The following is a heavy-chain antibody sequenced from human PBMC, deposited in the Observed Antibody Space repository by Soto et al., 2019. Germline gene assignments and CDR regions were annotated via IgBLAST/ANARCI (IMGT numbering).Heavy chain of an antibody. Sequence: PGGSLRLSCAASGFTFDDYAMHWVRQAPGKGLEWVSGISWNSGSIGYADSVKGRFTISRDNAKNSLYLQMNSLRAEDTALYYCAKALRTPYYYDRVWGGMDVWGQGTTVTVSS. V-gene: IGHV3-9*01. CDR1: GFTFDDYA. J-gene: IGHJ6*02. CDR2: ISWNSGSI. D-gene: IGHD3-22*01. CDR3: AKALRTPYYYDRVWGGMDV.